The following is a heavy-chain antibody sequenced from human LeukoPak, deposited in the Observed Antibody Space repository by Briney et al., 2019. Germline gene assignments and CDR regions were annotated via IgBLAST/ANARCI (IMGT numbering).Heavy chain of an antibody. CDR1: GLTFSNYA. CDR2: ISSSGGST. J-gene: IGHJ4*02. Sequence: GGSLRLSCAASGLTFSNYAMSWVRQAPGKGLEWVSTISSSGGSTNYVDSVKGRFTISRDNSKNTLYLQMNSLRAEDTAVYYCAKDLADYDYVWGSPAGYFDYWGQGTLVTVSS. D-gene: IGHD3-16*01. CDR3: AKDLADYDYVWGSPAGYFDY. V-gene: IGHV3-23*01.